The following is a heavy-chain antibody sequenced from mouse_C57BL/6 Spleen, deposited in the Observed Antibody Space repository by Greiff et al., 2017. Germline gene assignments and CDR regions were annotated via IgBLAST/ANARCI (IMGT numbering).Heavy chain of an antibody. D-gene: IGHD4-1*01. Sequence: QVHVKQPGAELVRPGSSVKLSCKASGYTFTSYWMDWVKQRPGQGLEWIGNIYPSDSETHYNQKFKDKATLTVDKSSSTAYMQLSSLTSEDSAVYYCARRDWEGDYWGQGTTLTVSS. J-gene: IGHJ2*01. CDR1: GYTFTSYW. CDR3: ARRDWEGDY. V-gene: IGHV1-61*01. CDR2: IYPSDSET.